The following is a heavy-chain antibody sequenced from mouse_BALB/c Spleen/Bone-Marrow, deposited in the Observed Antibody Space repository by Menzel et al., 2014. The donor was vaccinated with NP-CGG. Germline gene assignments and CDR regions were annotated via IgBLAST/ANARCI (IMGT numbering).Heavy chain of an antibody. J-gene: IGHJ2*01. D-gene: IGHD2-10*01. Sequence: VQLVESGPGLVAPSQSLSITCTVSGFSLSRYSLHWVRQPPGKGLEWLGMIWGGGTTDYNSALKSRLSISKDNSKSQVFLKMNSLQTDDTAMYYCARASTYYGNYFDYWGQGTTLTVSS. V-gene: IGHV2-6-4*01. CDR3: ARASTYYGNYFDY. CDR2: IWGGGTT. CDR1: GFSLSRYS.